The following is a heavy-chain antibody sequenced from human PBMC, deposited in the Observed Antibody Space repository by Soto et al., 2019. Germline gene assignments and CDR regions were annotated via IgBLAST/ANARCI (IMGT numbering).Heavy chain of an antibody. Sequence: PPETLSLTCTVSGGSISSYYWSWIRQPPGKGLEWIGYIYYSGSTNYNPSLKSRVTISVDTSKNQFSLKLSSVTAADTAVYYCAREPGYSNKFDYWGQGTLVTVSS. D-gene: IGHD6-13*01. J-gene: IGHJ4*02. CDR3: AREPGYSNKFDY. CDR1: GGSISSYY. CDR2: IYYSGST. V-gene: IGHV4-59*01.